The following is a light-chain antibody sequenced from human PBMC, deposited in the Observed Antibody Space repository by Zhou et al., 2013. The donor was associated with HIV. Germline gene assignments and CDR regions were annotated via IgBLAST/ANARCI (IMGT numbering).Light chain of an antibody. CDR2: GAS. CDR3: QQYGASPWT. CDR1: QSVSSSN. Sequence: EIVLTQSPGTLYLSPGESATLSCRASQSVSSSNLAWYQQKPGQAPRLLIYGASSRATGIPDRFSGSGSGTDFTLTISTLDPDDFAVYYCQQYGASPWTFGQGTKVE. V-gene: IGKV3-20*01. J-gene: IGKJ1*01.